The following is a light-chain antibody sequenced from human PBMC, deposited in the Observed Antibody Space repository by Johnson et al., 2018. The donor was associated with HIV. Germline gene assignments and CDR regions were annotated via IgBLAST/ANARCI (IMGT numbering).Light chain of an antibody. Sequence: QSVLTQPPSVSAAPGQRVTISCSGSSSNIGDNYVSWYQQLPGTAPKLLIYDNNKRPSGIPDRFYGSKSGTSATLGITGLQTGDEADYYCGTWDSSLSRYVFGTGTKVTVL. J-gene: IGLJ1*01. CDR1: SSNIGDNY. CDR3: GTWDSSLSRYV. CDR2: DNN. V-gene: IGLV1-51*01.